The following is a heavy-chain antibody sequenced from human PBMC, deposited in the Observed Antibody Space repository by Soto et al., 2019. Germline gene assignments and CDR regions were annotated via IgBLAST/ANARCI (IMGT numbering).Heavy chain of an antibody. J-gene: IGHJ6*02. D-gene: IGHD7-27*01. V-gene: IGHV4-4*02. Sequence: QVQLQESGPGLVKPSETLSLTCTVSGAPITTTKWWAWVRLPPGKGLEWIGELSRGDERSSNPSLEGRFTMSLDKSNNHFSLTLTPVTAAYTAIYYCATQTISYTGGVWGRGTAVTVSS. CDR3: ATQTISYTGGV. CDR1: GAPITTTKW. CDR2: LSRGDER.